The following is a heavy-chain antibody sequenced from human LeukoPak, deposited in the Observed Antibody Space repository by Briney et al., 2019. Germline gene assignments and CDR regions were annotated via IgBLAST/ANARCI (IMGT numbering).Heavy chain of an antibody. V-gene: IGHV4-59*08. Sequence: AETLSLTCSVSGASISPYYWVWIRQPPGKGLEGSGYVFYNWRTSYNPSLKSRVTISADPSKNQFSLKMNSVTASDTAVYYRASGNYYQEYGAQGTVVTVSP. D-gene: IGHD1-26*01. CDR1: GASISPYY. CDR2: VFYNWRT. J-gene: IGHJ4*02. CDR3: ASGNYYQEY.